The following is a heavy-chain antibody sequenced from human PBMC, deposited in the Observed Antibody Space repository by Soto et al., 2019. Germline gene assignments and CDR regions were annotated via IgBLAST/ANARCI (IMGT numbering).Heavy chain of an antibody. J-gene: IGHJ4*02. CDR2: ISSSGSTI. CDR3: ARGVALYYDFWSGYYTYYFDY. CDR1: GFTFSDYY. Sequence: PGGSLRLSCAASGFTFSDYYMSWIRQAPGKGLEWVSYISSSGSTIYYADSVKGRFTISRDNAKNSLYLQMNSLRAEDTAVYYCARGVALYYDFWSGYYTYYFDYWGQGTLVTVSS. V-gene: IGHV3-11*01. D-gene: IGHD3-3*01.